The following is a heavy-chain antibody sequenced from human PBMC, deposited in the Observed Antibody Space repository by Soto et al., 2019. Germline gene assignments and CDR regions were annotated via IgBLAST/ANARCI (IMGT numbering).Heavy chain of an antibody. J-gene: IGHJ5*02. D-gene: IGHD2-21*01. CDR3: ARERGDSHWIDP. CDR1: GGSVSSESYY. CDR2: VENSGST. Sequence: SETLSLTCSVSGGSVSSESYYWSWIRQTPGKGLEWIGNVENSGSTKYNPSLKSRVTISVDTSKNQFSLKLSSVTGAHTAVYYCARERGDSHWIDPWGQGTLVTVSS. V-gene: IGHV4-61*01.